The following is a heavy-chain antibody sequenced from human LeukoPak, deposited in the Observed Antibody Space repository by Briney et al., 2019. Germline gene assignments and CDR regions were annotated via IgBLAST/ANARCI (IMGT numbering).Heavy chain of an antibody. CDR3: AREGLRGLYYYGMDV. V-gene: IGHV3-48*01. J-gene: IGHJ6*02. CDR1: GFTFSSYS. D-gene: IGHD4-17*01. Sequence: GGSLRLSCAASGFTFSSYSMTWVRQAPGKGLEWVSYISSSSSTIYYADSVKGRFTISRDNAKNSLYLQMNSLRAEDTAVYYCAREGLRGLYYYGMDVWGQGTTVTVPS. CDR2: ISSSSSTI.